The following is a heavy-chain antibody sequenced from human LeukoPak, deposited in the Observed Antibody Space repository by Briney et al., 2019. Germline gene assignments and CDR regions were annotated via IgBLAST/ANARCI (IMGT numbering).Heavy chain of an antibody. CDR2: IYHSGST. CDR3: ARGDGDYSNYSLYYGMDV. J-gene: IGHJ6*02. V-gene: IGHV4-30-2*01. D-gene: IGHD4-11*01. CDR1: GGSISSGGYS. Sequence: PSETLSLTCAVSGGSISSGGYSWSWIRQPPGKGLEWIGYIYHSGSTYYNPSLKSRVTISVDRSKNQFSLKLSSVTAADTAVYYCARGDGDYSNYSLYYGMDVWGQGTTVTVSS.